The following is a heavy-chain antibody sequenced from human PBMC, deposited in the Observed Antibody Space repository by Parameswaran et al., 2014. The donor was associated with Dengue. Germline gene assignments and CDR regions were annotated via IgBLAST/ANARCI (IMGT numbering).Heavy chain of an antibody. Sequence: WVRQAPGQGLEWMGWINAYSGDTNYAQILQGRVTMTTDTSTSTAYMELRTLRSDDTAVYYCARGLGYCTDTSCSNYYYYYMDVWGKGTTVTVSS. J-gene: IGHJ6*03. CDR2: INAYSGDT. CDR3: ARGLGYCTDTSCSNYYYYYMDV. V-gene: IGHV1-18*01. D-gene: IGHD2-2*01.